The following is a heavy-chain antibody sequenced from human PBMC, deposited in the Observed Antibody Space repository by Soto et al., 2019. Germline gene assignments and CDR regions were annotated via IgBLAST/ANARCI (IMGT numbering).Heavy chain of an antibody. CDR3: ARGRGSGSYYYYYYYGMDV. Sequence: SETLSLTCAVYGGSFSGYYWSWIRRPTGKGLEWIGEINHSGSTNYNPSLKSRVTISVDTSKNQFALKLSSVTAADTAVYYCARGRGSGSYYYYYYYGMDVWGQGTTVNVSS. D-gene: IGHD1-26*01. CDR1: GGSFSGYY. J-gene: IGHJ6*02. V-gene: IGHV4-34*01. CDR2: INHSGST.